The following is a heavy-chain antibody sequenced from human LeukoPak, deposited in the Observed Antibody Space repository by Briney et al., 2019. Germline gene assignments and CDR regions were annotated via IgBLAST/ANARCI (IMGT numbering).Heavy chain of an antibody. J-gene: IGHJ3*02. D-gene: IGHD3-10*01. CDR1: GFTVSSNY. CDR3: ARESSVRGDAFDI. V-gene: IGHV3-66*01. CDR2: IYSGGST. Sequence: GGSLRLSCAASGFTVSSNYMSWVRQAPGKGLEWVAVIYSGGSTYYADSVKGRFTTSRDNAKNSLYLQMNSLRAEDTAVYYCARESSVRGDAFDIWGQGTMVTVSS.